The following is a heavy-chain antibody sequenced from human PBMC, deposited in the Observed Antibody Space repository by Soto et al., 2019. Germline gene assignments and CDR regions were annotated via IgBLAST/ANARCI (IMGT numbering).Heavy chain of an antibody. CDR2: IHYSGST. J-gene: IGHJ4*02. Sequence: SETLSLTCTVSGVSISIEDYYLTWIRQPPGKGLEWFGYIHYSGSTYYNASLKSRVTISIDTSKSQFSLRLNSVTAADTAVYFCASGKGVDASHYFDFWGQGTLVTVSS. CDR1: GVSISIEDYY. CDR3: ASGKGVDASHYFDF. V-gene: IGHV4-30-4*01. D-gene: IGHD6-6*01.